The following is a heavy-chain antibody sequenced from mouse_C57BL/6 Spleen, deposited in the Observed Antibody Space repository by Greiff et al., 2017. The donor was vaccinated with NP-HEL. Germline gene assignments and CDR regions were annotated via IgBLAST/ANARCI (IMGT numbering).Heavy chain of an antibody. CDR1: GFTFSSYG. J-gene: IGHJ2*01. Sequence: EVMLVESGGDLVKPGGSLKLSCAASGFTFSSYGMSWVRQTPDKRLEWVATISSGGSYTYYPDSVKGRFTISRDNAKNTLYLQMSSLKSEDTAMYYCARHYSNSYYFDYWGQGTTLTVSS. V-gene: IGHV5-6*01. CDR2: ISSGGSYT. CDR3: ARHYSNSYYFDY. D-gene: IGHD2-5*01.